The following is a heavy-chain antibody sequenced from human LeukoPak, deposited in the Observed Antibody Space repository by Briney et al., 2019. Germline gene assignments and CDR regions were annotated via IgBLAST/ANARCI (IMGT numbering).Heavy chain of an antibody. Sequence: GGSLRLSCAASGFTFSSYSMNWVRQAPGKGLEWVSSISSSSSYIYYADSVKGRFTISRDNAKNSLYLQMNSLRAEDTTVYYCARGAGSEDAFDIWGQGTMVTVSS. V-gene: IGHV3-21*01. CDR1: GFTFSSYS. CDR3: ARGAGSEDAFDI. CDR2: ISSSSSYI. J-gene: IGHJ3*02.